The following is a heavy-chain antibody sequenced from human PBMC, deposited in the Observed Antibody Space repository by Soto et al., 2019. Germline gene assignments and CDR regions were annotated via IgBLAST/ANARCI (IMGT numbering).Heavy chain of an antibody. CDR2: ISAYNGNT. V-gene: IGHV1-18*01. CDR3: AREVPLVPAATGAFDI. CDR1: GYTFTSYG. Sequence: ASVKVSCKASGYTFTSYGISWVRQAPGQGLEWMGWISAYNGNTNYAQKLQGRVTMTTDTSTSTAYMELRSLRSDDTAVYYCAREVPLVPAATGAFDIWGQGTMVTVSS. D-gene: IGHD2-2*01. J-gene: IGHJ3*02.